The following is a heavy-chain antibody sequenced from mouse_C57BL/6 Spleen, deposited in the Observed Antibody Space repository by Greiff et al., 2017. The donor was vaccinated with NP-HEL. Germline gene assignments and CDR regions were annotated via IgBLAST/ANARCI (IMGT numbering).Heavy chain of an antibody. Sequence: QVQLQQPGAELVKPGASVKLSCKASGYTFTSYWMHWVTQRPGQGLEWIGMIHPNSGSTNYNEKFKSKATLTVDKSSSTAYMQLRSLTSEDAAVYYGAWYYGSSYGGFAYWGQGTLVTVAA. J-gene: IGHJ3*01. D-gene: IGHD1-1*01. V-gene: IGHV1-64*01. CDR1: GYTFTSYW. CDR3: AWYYGSSYGGFAY. CDR2: IHPNSGST.